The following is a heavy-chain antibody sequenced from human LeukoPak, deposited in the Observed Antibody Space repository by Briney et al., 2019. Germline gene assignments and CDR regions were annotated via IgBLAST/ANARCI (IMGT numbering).Heavy chain of an antibody. V-gene: IGHV5-51*01. CDR1: GYSFTTYW. J-gene: IGHJ5*02. D-gene: IGHD1-26*01. CDR3: ARQRRASASVHYFDP. Sequence: GESLRISCETSGYSFTTYWIGCGRQVPGAGLECVWAIYPDDSDARYSPPFQGQVIISADKSVRTAYLQWTSMKASDTAIYYCARQRRASASVHYFDPWGQGTLATVSS. CDR2: IYPDDSDA.